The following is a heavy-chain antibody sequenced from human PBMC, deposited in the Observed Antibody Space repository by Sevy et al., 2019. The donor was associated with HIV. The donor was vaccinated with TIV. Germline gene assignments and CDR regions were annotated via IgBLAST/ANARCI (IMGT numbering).Heavy chain of an antibody. J-gene: IGHJ6*02. CDR1: GFTFSNAW. D-gene: IGHD4-17*01. CDR3: TKDPPVYGDFPYGMDV. CDR2: ISHDGGKK. V-gene: IGHV3-30*18. Sequence: GGSLRLSCAASGFTFSNAWMNWVRQAPGKGLEWVALISHDGGKKYYADSVKGRFTISRDNFKNTLYLQMNTLRRDDTAAYFCTKDPPVYGDFPYGMDVWGQGTTVTVSS.